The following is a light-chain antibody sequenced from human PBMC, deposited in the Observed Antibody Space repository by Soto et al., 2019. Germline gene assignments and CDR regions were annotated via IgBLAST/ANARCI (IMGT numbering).Light chain of an antibody. J-gene: IGKJ3*01. CDR3: HQYNNDPFT. CDR1: QGISNS. Sequence: DIQMTQSPSSLSASVGDTITITCRASQGISNSLNWYQLRPGEAPKLLIYDASNLAPGAPSRFSGSGSGTHFTFTVTSLQTEDIATYYCHQYNNDPFTFGPGTKVDLK. V-gene: IGKV1-33*01. CDR2: DAS.